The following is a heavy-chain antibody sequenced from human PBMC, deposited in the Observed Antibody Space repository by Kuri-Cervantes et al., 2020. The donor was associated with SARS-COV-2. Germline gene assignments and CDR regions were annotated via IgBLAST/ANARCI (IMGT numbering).Heavy chain of an antibody. CDR2: VRSEAYGGTT. CDR1: GFTFGDYA. V-gene: IGHV3-49*03. CDR3: TREILSYCSGTSCENAFDI. J-gene: IGHJ3*02. Sequence: GGSLRLSCTASGFTFGDYAMNWFRQAPGKGLEWVGFVRSEAYGGTTDYAASVKGRFTISTDDSESIAYLQMNSLKTEDTALYYCTREILSYCSGTSCENAFDIWAKGQWSPSPQ. D-gene: IGHD2-2*01.